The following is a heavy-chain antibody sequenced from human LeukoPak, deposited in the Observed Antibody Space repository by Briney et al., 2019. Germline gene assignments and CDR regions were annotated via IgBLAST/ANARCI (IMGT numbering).Heavy chain of an antibody. CDR3: ARDVYCSGGSCYQQ. J-gene: IGHJ1*01. Sequence: GGSLRLSCAASGFTVSANYMSWVRQAPGKGLEWVSVISNDGNTYYADSVKGRFTISRDISKNTLYLQMNSLRAEDTAVYYRARDVYCSGGSCYQQWGQGTLVTVSS. CDR1: GFTVSANY. D-gene: IGHD2-15*01. V-gene: IGHV3-53*01. CDR2: ISNDGNT.